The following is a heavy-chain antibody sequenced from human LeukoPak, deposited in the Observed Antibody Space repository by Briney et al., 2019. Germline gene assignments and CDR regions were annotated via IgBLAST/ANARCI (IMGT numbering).Heavy chain of an antibody. CDR3: AREYYDGSGHKHSFDI. J-gene: IGHJ3*02. V-gene: IGHV1-2*02. D-gene: IGHD3-22*01. Sequence: ASVKVSCKASGYTFSDYYMHWVRQAPGQGLEWMGWIDPTSGGTKYAQKFQGRVTMTRDTSISTVYMELSRLRSDDTAVSYCAREYYDGSGHKHSFDIWGQGTMVTVSS. CDR1: GYTFSDYY. CDR2: IDPTSGGT.